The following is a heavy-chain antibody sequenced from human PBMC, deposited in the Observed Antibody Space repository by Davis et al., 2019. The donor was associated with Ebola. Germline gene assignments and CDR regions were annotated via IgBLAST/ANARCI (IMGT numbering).Heavy chain of an antibody. J-gene: IGHJ6*02. CDR1: GRSFSGYY. D-gene: IGHD2-2*01. CDR2: INHSGST. CDR3: PAAIDYYGMDV. Sequence: SQTPSLTCAVYGRSFSGYYWSWIRQPPGKGLEWIGEINHSGSTNYNPSLKSRVTISVDTSKNQFSLKLSSVTAADTALEVVPAAIDYYGMDVWGQGTTVTVSS. V-gene: IGHV4-34*01.